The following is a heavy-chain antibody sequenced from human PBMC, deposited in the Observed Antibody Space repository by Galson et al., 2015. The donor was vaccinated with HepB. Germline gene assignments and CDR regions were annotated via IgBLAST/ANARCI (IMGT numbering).Heavy chain of an antibody. V-gene: IGHV1-18*01. Sequence: SVKVSCKASGSTFISFGISWVRQAPGQGLEWMGWISGYNGNTKYAQKFQSRVTMTTDTSTSTAYMELRSLRSDDTAVYYCARESPPTSETIPKYYYYYYGMDVWGQGTTVTVSS. D-gene: IGHD5-24*01. J-gene: IGHJ6*02. CDR3: ARESPPTSETIPKYYYYYYGMDV. CDR1: GSTFISFG. CDR2: ISGYNGNT.